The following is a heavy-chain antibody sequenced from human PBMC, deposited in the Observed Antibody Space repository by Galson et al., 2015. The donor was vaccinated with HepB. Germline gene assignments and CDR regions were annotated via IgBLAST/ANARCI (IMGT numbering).Heavy chain of an antibody. Sequence: SLRLSCAGSEFSMSDAWMSWVRQAPGRGLEWIGRIKRKSEGGTTEYGAPLKGRVSISRDESQNTLYLLMNGLETEGTAIYHCATGGHYFGAWGQGTLVTVSS. J-gene: IGHJ4*02. CDR3: ATGGHYFGA. D-gene: IGHD3-10*01. CDR2: IKRKSEGGTT. CDR1: EFSMSDAW. V-gene: IGHV3-15*01.